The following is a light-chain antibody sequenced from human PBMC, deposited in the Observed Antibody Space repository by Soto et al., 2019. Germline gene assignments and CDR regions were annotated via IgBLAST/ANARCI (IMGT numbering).Light chain of an antibody. CDR2: GTS. CDR1: QSVSSSY. V-gene: IGKV3-20*01. J-gene: IGKJ3*01. CDR3: QQFGSSPPRLT. Sequence: EIVLTQSPGTLSLSPGERATLSCRATQSVSSSYLAWYQQKPGQAPRLLIYGTSSRATGIPDRFRGSGSGTDFTLTISRLEPEDFAVYFCQQFGSSPPRLTFGPGTKLDMK.